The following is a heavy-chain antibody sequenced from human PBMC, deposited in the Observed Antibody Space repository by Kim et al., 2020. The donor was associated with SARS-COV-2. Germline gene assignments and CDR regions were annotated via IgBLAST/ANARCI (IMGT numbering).Heavy chain of an antibody. Sequence: ASVKVSCKASGYTFTSYDMRWVRQAPGQGLEWMGRINPIFGTPSYAQKVQGRFPMNRDTSTNTTYMKLSSLRAEGTAVYYCARGSGEWELPQTPLGQGTL. CDR3: ARGSGEWELPQTP. CDR2: INPIFGTP. CDR1: GYTFTSYD. J-gene: IGHJ5*02. V-gene: IGHV1-46*01. D-gene: IGHD1-26*01.